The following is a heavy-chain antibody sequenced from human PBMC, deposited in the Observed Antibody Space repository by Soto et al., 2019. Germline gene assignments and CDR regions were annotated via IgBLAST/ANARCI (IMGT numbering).Heavy chain of an antibody. V-gene: IGHV4-4*07. J-gene: IGHJ5*02. CDR3: VRDGTKTLRDWFDP. CDR1: GASISGFY. D-gene: IGHD1-1*01. CDR2: IYATGTT. Sequence: PSETLSLTCTVSGASISGFYWSWIRKSAGKGLEWIGRIYATGTTDYNPSLKSRVMMSVDTSKKQFSLKLRSVTAADTAVYYCVRDGTKTLRDWFDPWGQGISVTVAS.